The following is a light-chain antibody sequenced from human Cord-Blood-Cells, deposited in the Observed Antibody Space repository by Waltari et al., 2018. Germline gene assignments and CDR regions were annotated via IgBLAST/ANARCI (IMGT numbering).Light chain of an antibody. V-gene: IGLV3-19*01. Sequence: SSELTQDPAVSVALGQTVRITCQGDSLRSYYASWYQQKPGQAPVLVIYGKNNRPSGIPVRFSGSSLGNTASLTITGAQAEDEADYYCNSRDSSGNRVFGTGTKVTVL. CDR1: SLRSYY. CDR3: NSRDSSGNRV. J-gene: IGLJ1*01. CDR2: GKN.